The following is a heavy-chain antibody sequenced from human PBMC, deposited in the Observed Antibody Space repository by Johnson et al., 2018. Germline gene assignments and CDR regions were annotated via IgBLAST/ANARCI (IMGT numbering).Heavy chain of an antibody. D-gene: IGHD4-17*01. Sequence: VELGQAGAEVKKPGESLKISCKGSGYSFSNYWIAWVRQMPGKGLEWMGIIDPGDSDSRYSSSFQGQVTISADKSINTAYLQWSSLKASDPAMYYCAKGPSTRGVTIDGFDMWGPGTMVTVSP. CDR3: AKGPSTRGVTIDGFDM. CDR1: GYSFSNYW. CDR2: IDPGDSDS. V-gene: IGHV5-51*01. J-gene: IGHJ3*02.